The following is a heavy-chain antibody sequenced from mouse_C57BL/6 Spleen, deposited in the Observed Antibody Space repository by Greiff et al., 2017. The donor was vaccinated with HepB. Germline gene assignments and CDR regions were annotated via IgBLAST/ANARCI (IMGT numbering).Heavy chain of an antibody. CDR1: GYAFSSYW. Sequence: VQLQQSGAELVKPGASVKISCKASGYAFSSYWMNWVKQRPGKGLEWIGQIYPGDGDTNYNGKFKGKATLTADKSSSTAYMQLSSLSSEDSAVYFCARGGSYGDAMDYWGQGTSVTVSS. V-gene: IGHV1-80*01. CDR3: ARGGSYGDAMDY. CDR2: IYPGDGDT. J-gene: IGHJ4*01. D-gene: IGHD1-1*01.